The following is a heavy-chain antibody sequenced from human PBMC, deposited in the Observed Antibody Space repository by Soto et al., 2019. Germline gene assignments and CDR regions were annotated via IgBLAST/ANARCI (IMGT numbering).Heavy chain of an antibody. CDR1: GYTFTGYY. Sequence: ASVKVSCRASGYTFTGYYMHWVRQAPGQGLEWMGWINPNSGGTNYAQKFQGRVTMTRDTSISTAYMELSRLRSDDTAVYYCARGALYXSGWYDLNYYYYYGMDVWGQGTTVTVSS. J-gene: IGHJ6*02. CDR3: ARGALYXSGWYDLNYYYYYGMDV. D-gene: IGHD6-19*01. CDR2: INPNSGGT. V-gene: IGHV1-2*02.